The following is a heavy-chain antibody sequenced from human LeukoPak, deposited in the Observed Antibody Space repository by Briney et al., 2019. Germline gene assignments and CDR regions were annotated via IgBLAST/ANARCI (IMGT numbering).Heavy chain of an antibody. V-gene: IGHV1-2*02. D-gene: IGHD5-18*01. CDR1: GFTFTGYY. CDR2: INPNSGGT. J-gene: IGHJ4*02. Sequence: ASVKVSCKASGFTFTGYYMHWVRQAPGQGLEWMGWINPNSGGTGYAQKFQGRVTMTRDTSISTAYMELSRLRSDDTAVYYCAGGQGYSLFPDNYYFDYWGQGALVTVSS. CDR3: AGGQGYSLFPDNYYFDY.